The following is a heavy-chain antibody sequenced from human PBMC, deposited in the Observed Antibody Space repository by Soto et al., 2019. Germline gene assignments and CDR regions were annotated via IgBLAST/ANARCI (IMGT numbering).Heavy chain of an antibody. J-gene: IGHJ4*02. Sequence: GGSLRLSCAASGFTFSSYSMNWVRQAPGKGLEWVSYISSSSSTIYYADSVKGRFTISRDNAKNSLYLQMNSLRAEDTAVYYCARVLVGATSYWGQGTLVTVSS. CDR2: ISSSSSTI. CDR3: ARVLVGATSY. D-gene: IGHD1-26*01. V-gene: IGHV3-48*01. CDR1: GFTFSSYS.